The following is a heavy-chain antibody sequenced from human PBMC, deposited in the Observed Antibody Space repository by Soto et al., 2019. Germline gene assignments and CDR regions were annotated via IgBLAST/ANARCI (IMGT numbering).Heavy chain of an antibody. V-gene: IGHV4-39*01. D-gene: IGHD6-13*01. J-gene: IGHJ4*02. CDR2: IYYSGST. CDR1: GGSISSSSYY. CDR3: ARHVPPYSSSWAFDY. Sequence: PSETLSLTCTVSGGSISSSSYYWGWIRQPPGKGLEWIGSIYYSGSTYYNTSLKSRVTISVDTSKNQISLKLSSVTAADTAVYYCARHVPPYSSSWAFDYWGQGTLVTVSS.